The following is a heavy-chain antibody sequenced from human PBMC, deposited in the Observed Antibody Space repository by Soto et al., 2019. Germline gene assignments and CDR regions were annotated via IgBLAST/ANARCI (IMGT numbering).Heavy chain of an antibody. CDR3: ARVSVVRGVIIKKWFDP. CDR1: GYTFTSYG. J-gene: IGHJ5*02. CDR2: ISAYNGNT. D-gene: IGHD3-10*01. Sequence: QVQLVQSGAEVKKPGASVKVSCKASGYTFTSYGISWVRQAPGQGLEWMGWISAYNGNTNYAQKLQGRVTMTTDTSTSTAYMELRSLSSDETAVYYCARVSVVRGVIIKKWFDPWGQGTLVTVSS. V-gene: IGHV1-18*01.